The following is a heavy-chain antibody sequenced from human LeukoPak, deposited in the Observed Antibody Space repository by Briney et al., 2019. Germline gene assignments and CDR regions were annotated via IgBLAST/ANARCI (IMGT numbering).Heavy chain of an antibody. Sequence: GGSLRLSCAASGFAFSTYTIHWVRQVPGKGLMWVSRINNDGRSTTYADSVKGRFTISRDNAKNSLYLQMNSLRAEDTAVYYCARTPLGSYPYFDYWGQGTLVTVSS. V-gene: IGHV3-74*01. CDR1: GFAFSTYT. D-gene: IGHD1-26*01. CDR2: INNDGRST. J-gene: IGHJ4*02. CDR3: ARTPLGSYPYFDY.